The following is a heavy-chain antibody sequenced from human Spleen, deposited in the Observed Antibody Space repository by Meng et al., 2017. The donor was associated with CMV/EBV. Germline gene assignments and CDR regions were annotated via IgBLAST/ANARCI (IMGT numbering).Heavy chain of an antibody. V-gene: IGHV4-34*01. J-gene: IGHJ4*02. CDR1: GGSFSGYY. D-gene: IGHD5-24*01. CDR2: INHSGST. CDR3: ARRGRWLQSTIDY. Sequence: SETLSLTCAVYGGSFSGYYWSWIRQPPGKGLEWIGEINHSGSTNYNPSLKSRVTISVDTSKNQFSLTLSSVTAADTAVYYCARRGRWLQSTIDYWGQGTLVTVSS.